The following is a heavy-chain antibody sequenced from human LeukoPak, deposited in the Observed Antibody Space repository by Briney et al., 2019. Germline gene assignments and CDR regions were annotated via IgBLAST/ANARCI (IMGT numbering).Heavy chain of an antibody. V-gene: IGHV3-7*01. J-gene: IGHJ4*02. CDR3: ARAGD. D-gene: IGHD1-26*01. Sequence: PGGSLRLSCAASGFTFSKSWMSWVRQAPGKGPEWVANIKEDGRDTYYVGSVRGRFTISRDNAKNSLYLQMNSLRAEDTAVYYCARAGDWGQGTLVTVSS. CDR1: GFTFSKSW. CDR2: IKEDGRDT.